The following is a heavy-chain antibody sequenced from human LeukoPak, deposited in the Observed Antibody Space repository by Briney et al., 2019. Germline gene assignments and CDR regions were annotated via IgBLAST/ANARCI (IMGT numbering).Heavy chain of an antibody. CDR3: AKDMGIAVAGSHFDY. CDR2: ITGSSGGT. V-gene: IGHV3-23*01. D-gene: IGHD6-19*01. Sequence: GGSLRLSCAASGFTFSNYAMTWVRQAAGKGLDWVSAITGSSGGTYYADSVKGRFTISRDNSKNTLYLQMNSLRAEDTAVYYCAKDMGIAVAGSHFDYWGQGTLVTVSS. CDR1: GFTFSNYA. J-gene: IGHJ4*02.